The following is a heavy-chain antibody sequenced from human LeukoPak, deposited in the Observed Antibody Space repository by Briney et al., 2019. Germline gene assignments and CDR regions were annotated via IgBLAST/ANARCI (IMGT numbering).Heavy chain of an antibody. Sequence: GGSLRLSCAASGFIISDYSMSWIRQAPGKGLEWVSYISTSENVIYYADSVKGRFTTSRDNAQNSLDLQMKSLRAEDTAVYYCVRTTQSSAWFYFYNWGRGTLVTVSS. CDR2: ISTSENVI. V-gene: IGHV3-11*01. CDR3: VRTTQSSAWFYFYN. CDR1: GFIISDYS. J-gene: IGHJ4*02. D-gene: IGHD6-13*01.